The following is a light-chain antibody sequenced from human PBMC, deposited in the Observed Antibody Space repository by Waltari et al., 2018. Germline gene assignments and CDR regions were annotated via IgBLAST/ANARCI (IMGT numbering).Light chain of an antibody. CDR2: VNRDGTP. Sequence: QLVLTQSPSASASLGASVKLTCTLSSGHSTNIIAWLQQQPEKGPRDLVNVNRDGTPTKGVGIPDRVSGSRSRAERYLPISSLQSEDEADYYCQTGGHGTWVFGGGTRLTVL. CDR3: QTGGHGTWV. CDR1: SGHSTNI. J-gene: IGLJ3*02. V-gene: IGLV4-69*01.